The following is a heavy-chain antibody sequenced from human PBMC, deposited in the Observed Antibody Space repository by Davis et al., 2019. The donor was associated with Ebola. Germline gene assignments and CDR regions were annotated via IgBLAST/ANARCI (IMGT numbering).Heavy chain of an antibody. CDR1: GGSISSSSYY. Sequence: MPGGSLRLSCTVSGGSISSSSYYWGWIRQPPGKGLEWIGSIYYSGSTYYNPSLKSRVTISVDTSKNQFSLKLSSVTAADTAVYYCARENRGYCSSTSCYPYYYYGMDVWGQGTTVTVSS. J-gene: IGHJ6*02. V-gene: IGHV4-39*07. CDR3: ARENRGYCSSTSCYPYYYYGMDV. D-gene: IGHD2-2*01. CDR2: IYYSGST.